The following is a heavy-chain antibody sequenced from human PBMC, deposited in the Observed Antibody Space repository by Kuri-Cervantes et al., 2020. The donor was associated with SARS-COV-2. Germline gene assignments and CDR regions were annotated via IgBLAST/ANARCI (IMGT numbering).Heavy chain of an antibody. CDR1: GYTFTAYY. CDR3: ATSGFCSTADCYIDYFYYMDV. V-gene: IGHV1-2*02. J-gene: IGHJ6*03. Sequence: ASVKVSCKTSGYTFTAYYIHWVRQAPGQGPEWMGWINPYNGATNYAPKFRGRVTMTRDTSISTAYMELSRLSSDDAAVYYCATSGFCSTADCYIDYFYYMDVWGKGTTVTVSS. D-gene: IGHD2-2*01. CDR2: INPYNGAT.